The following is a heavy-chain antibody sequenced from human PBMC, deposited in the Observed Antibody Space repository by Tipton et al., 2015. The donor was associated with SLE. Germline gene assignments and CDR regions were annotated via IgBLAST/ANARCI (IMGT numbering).Heavy chain of an antibody. D-gene: IGHD6-13*01. V-gene: IGHV4-61*01. J-gene: IGHJ2*01. CDR3: ARVENPLYSSSWYKGYFDL. CDR2: IYDRGST. Sequence: GLVKPSETLSLTCTVSGGSVSSPIDYWSWIRQSPGKGLEWIGSIYDRGSTNYNPSLKSRVTISVDTSKNQFSLKLSSVTAADTAVYYCARVENPLYSSSWYKGYFDLWGRGTLVTVSS. CDR1: GGSVSSPIDY.